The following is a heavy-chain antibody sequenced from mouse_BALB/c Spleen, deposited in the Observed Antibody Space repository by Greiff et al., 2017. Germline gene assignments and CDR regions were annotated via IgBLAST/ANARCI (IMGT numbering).Heavy chain of an antibody. CDR3: TTLLRLPYYFDY. J-gene: IGHJ2*01. CDR1: GYTFTSYY. Sequence: VQLQQPGAELVKPGASVKLSCKASGYTFTSYYMYWVKQRPGQGLEWIGGINPSNGGTNFNEKFKSKATLTVDKSSSTAYMQLSSLTSEDSAVYYCTTLLRLPYYFDYWGQGTTLTVSS. CDR2: INPSNGGT. V-gene: IGHV1S81*02. D-gene: IGHD1-2*01.